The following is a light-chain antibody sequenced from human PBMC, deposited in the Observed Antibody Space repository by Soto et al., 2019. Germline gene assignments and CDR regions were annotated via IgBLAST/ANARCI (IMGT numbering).Light chain of an antibody. CDR1: SSDVGGYNY. CDR2: DVS. CDR3: SSYTGSSTV. V-gene: IGLV2-14*01. J-gene: IGLJ1*01. Sequence: QSALTQPASVSGSPGQSITISCTGTSSDVGGYNYVSWYQQHPGKAPKLMIDDVSNRASGVSNRFSGSKSGNTASLTISGLQAEDEADYYCSSYTGSSTVFGTGTKLTVL.